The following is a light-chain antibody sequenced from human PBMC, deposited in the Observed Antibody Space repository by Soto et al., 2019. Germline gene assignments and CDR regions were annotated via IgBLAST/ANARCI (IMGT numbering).Light chain of an antibody. CDR3: QHRMNWPWT. CDR1: QSVSSN. Sequence: EIVMTQSPATLSVSPGERATLSCRASQSVSSNLAWYQQKPGQAPSLLIYGASTRATGTPARFSGSGSGTEFTLTISSLQSEDFAVYYCQHRMNWPWTFGQGTKVDIK. J-gene: IGKJ1*01. V-gene: IGKV3-15*01. CDR2: GAS.